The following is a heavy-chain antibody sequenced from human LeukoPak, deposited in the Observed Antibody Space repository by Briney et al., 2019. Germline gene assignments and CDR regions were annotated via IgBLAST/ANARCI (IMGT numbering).Heavy chain of an antibody. V-gene: IGHV4-39*07. CDR2: IYYSGST. Sequence: PSETLSLTCTVSGGSISSSSYYWGWIRQPPGKGLEWIGSIYYSGSTYYNPSLKSRVTISVDTSKNQFSLKLSSVTAADTAVYYCARVGDSSGYYMDYYMDVWGKGTTVTVSS. CDR3: ARVGDSSGYYMDYYMDV. D-gene: IGHD3-22*01. J-gene: IGHJ6*03. CDR1: GGSISSSSYY.